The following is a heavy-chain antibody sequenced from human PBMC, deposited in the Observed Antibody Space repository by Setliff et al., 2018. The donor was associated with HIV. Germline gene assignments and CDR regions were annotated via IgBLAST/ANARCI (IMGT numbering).Heavy chain of an antibody. CDR3: ARDLSYDYDRSSDTFDY. D-gene: IGHD3-22*01. CDR2: ISSSSSYI. CDR1: GFTFSTYR. J-gene: IGHJ4*02. Sequence: PGGSLRLSCAASGFTFSTYRMNWVRQAPGKGLEWVSSISSSSSYIYYADSLKGRFTISRDNVKNTLYLQMNSLRAEDTAVYYCARDLSYDYDRSSDTFDYWGQGTLVTVSS. V-gene: IGHV3-21*01.